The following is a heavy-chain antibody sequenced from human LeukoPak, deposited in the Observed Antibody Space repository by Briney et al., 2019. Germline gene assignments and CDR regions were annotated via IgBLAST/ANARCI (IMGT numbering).Heavy chain of an antibody. CDR1: GFTFSSYG. D-gene: IGHD1-26*01. V-gene: IGHV3-30*18. CDR3: AKDSGIVGASPYYYYGMDV. Sequence: GGSLRLSCAASGFTFSSYGTDWVRQAPGKGLGWVAVISYDGSNKYYADSVKGRFTISRDNSKNTLYLQMNSLRAEDTAVYYCAKDSGIVGASPYYYYGMDVWGQGTTVTVSS. J-gene: IGHJ6*02. CDR2: ISYDGSNK.